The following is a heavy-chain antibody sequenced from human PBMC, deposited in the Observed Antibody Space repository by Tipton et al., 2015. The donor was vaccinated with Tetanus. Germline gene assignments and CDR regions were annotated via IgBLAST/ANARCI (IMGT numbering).Heavy chain of an antibody. CDR2: VHHSGST. CDR3: AKHGDRDTIGHHFYY. V-gene: IGHV4-34*01. J-gene: IGHJ4*02. Sequence: TLSLTCAVYGGSFSGHYWSWMRQPPGKGLEWIGEVHHSGSTKYNPSLKSRVTILADTSKDQFSLRLSSVTAADTALYYCAKHGDRDTIGHHFYYWTQGTLVTVSS. CDR1: GGSFSGHY. D-gene: IGHD4-17*01.